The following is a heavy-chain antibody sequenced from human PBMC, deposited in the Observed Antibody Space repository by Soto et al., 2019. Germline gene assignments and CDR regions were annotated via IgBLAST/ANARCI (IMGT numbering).Heavy chain of an antibody. CDR3: ARGLITGSQYSGGWYYFDS. CDR1: GGSFSGYI. J-gene: IGHJ4*02. D-gene: IGHD1-26*01. V-gene: IGHV4-34*01. Sequence: QVQLQQSGAGLLKPSETLSLTCDVYGGSFSGYIWTWIRQTPGKGLQWIGQINHSGSANYNPSLRGRVTISVHTSNSELSLELRSVTAADTAVYYCARGLITGSQYSGGWYYFDSWGQGTQVTVSS. CDR2: INHSGSA.